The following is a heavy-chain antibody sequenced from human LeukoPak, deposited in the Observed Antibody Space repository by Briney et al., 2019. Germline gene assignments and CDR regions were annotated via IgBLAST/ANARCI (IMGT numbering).Heavy chain of an antibody. CDR2: INPNSGGT. J-gene: IGHJ4*02. CDR3: AILPTVTLGFDY. V-gene: IGHV1-2*02. Sequence: ASVKVSCKASGYTFTDYNMHWVRQAPGQGLDWMGWINPNSGGTNYPQKFQGRVTMTRDTSISTAYMELSRLRSDDTAVYFCAILPTVTLGFDYWGQGTLVTVSS. CDR1: GYTFTDYN. D-gene: IGHD4-17*01.